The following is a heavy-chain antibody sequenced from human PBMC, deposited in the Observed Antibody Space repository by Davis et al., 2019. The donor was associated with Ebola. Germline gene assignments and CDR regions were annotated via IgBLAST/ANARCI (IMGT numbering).Heavy chain of an antibody. V-gene: IGHV3-21*01. J-gene: IGHJ6*02. CDR3: ARGGEYCTNGVCLPYYYAMDV. CDR2: ISSSSSYI. Sequence: GESLKISCAASGFTFNSNSMNWVRQAPGKGLEWVSFISSSSSYIYYADSLKGRFTISRDNARNSLYLQMNSLRAEDTAVYYCARGGEYCTNGVCLPYYYAMDVWGQGTTVTVSS. CDR1: GFTFNSNS. D-gene: IGHD2-8*01.